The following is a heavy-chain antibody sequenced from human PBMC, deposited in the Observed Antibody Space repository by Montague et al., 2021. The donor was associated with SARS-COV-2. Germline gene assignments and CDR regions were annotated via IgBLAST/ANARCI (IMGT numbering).Heavy chain of an antibody. CDR2: ISQSGNT. J-gene: IGHJ6*03. V-gene: IGHV4-34*01. CDR1: GGSFSGYH. D-gene: IGHD2-2*02. Sequence: SETRSLTCAVYGGSFSGYHWNWIRQPPGKGLEWIGEISQSGNTKYNPSLQSRVSISLDTSRNQFSLKVSSVTAADTAIYYCARLGDGIVPSPILGLGPYYSFYYMDVWGKGTTVTVSS. CDR3: ARLGDGIVPSPILGLGPYYSFYYMDV.